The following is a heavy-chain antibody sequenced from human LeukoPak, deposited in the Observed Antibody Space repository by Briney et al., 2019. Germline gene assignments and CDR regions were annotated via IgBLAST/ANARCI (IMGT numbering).Heavy chain of an antibody. J-gene: IGHJ3*02. CDR1: GGSISTSNYY. CDR2: IFYSGST. Sequence: SETLSLTCTVSGGSISTSNYYWGWIRQPPGKGLEWIGNIFYSGSTYYGPSLKSRLTISLDTSRNQFSLKLNSVTAADTAVYYCARGGSRDGYNHDAFDIWGQGTMVTVSS. D-gene: IGHD5-24*01. CDR3: ARGGSRDGYNHDAFDI. V-gene: IGHV4-39*07.